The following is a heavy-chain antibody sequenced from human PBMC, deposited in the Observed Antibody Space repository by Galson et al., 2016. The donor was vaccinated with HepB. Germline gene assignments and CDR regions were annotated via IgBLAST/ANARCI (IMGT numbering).Heavy chain of an antibody. CDR3: ARESPLRFLEWRQASKVRYYMDV. J-gene: IGHJ6*03. D-gene: IGHD3-3*01. Sequence: TLSLTCSVSGGSINSDNYHWTWIRQPPGKGLEWIGYTYYGGSTYYNPSLKSRVMISLDTSKNQFSLKLSSVTAADTAVYYGARESPLRFLEWRQASKVRYYMDVWGKGTTVTVSS. CDR2: TYYGGST. V-gene: IGHV4-30-4*01. CDR1: GGSINSDNYH.